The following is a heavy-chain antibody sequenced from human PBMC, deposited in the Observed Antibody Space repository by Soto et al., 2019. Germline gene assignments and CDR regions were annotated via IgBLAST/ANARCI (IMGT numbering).Heavy chain of an antibody. V-gene: IGHV1-18*01. Sequence: ASVKVSCKASGYTFTSYGISWVRQAPGQGLEWMGWISAYNGNTNYAQKLQGRVTMTTDTSTSTAYMELRSLRSDDTAVCYCARALNIVLMVSAPPRYYYYMDVWGKGTTVTVSS. CDR2: ISAYNGNT. D-gene: IGHD2-8*01. CDR3: ARALNIVLMVSAPPRYYYYMDV. J-gene: IGHJ6*03. CDR1: GYTFTSYG.